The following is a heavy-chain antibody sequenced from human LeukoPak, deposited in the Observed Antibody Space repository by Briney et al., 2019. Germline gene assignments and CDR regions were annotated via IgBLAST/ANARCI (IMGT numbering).Heavy chain of an antibody. CDR3: RAELARGAGAGYFDL. CDR2: IYYSGST. CDR1: GGSISSGGYY. J-gene: IGHJ2*01. V-gene: IGHV4-31*03. Sequence: PSETLSLTCTVSGGSISSGGYYWSWIRQHPGKGLEWIGYIYYSGSTYYNPSLKSRVTISVDTSKNQFSLKLRSGTAAETAVYYCRAELARGAGAGYFDLWGRGTLVTVSS. D-gene: IGHD1-26*01.